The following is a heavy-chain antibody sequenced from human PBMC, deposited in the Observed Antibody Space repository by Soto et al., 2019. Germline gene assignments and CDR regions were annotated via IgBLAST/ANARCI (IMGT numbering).Heavy chain of an antibody. CDR2: ISSSIITI. Sequence: GSLRFSCAASGVTCSSYGMNWVRQTAGKGLEWVSYISSSIITIYYADSVKGRFTISRDNAKNSLYQQMNSLRDEATAVSYCPSHPPYHDSCPSGLAASGHGTTVPVSS. V-gene: IGHV3-48*02. J-gene: IGHJ6*01. CDR1: GVTCSSYG. CDR3: PSHPPYHDSCPSGLAA. D-gene: IGHD2-2*01.